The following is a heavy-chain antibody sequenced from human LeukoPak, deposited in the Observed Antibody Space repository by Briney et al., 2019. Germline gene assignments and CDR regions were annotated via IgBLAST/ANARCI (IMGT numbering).Heavy chain of an antibody. V-gene: IGHV3-21*01. Sequence: PGGSLRLSCAASGFTFSSYAMSWVRQAPGKGLEWVSSISSSSSYIYYADSVKGRFTISRDNAKNSLYLQMNSLRAEDTAVYYCARDPTSRIVSVRGVFYGMDVWGQGTTVTVSS. CDR2: ISSSSSYI. D-gene: IGHD3-10*01. J-gene: IGHJ6*02. CDR3: ARDPTSRIVSVRGVFYGMDV. CDR1: GFTFSSYA.